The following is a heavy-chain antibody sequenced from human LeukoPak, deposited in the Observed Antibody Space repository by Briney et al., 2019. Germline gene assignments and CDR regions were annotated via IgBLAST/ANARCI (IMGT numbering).Heavy chain of an antibody. CDR1: GLTFSTSG. CDR2: IGPTGSDR. CDR3: ATEANGRHYDY. J-gene: IGHJ4*02. D-gene: IGHD2-8*01. Sequence: GGSLRLSCTASGLTFSTSGFNWVRQAPGKGLEWVASIGPTGSDRYHADSIKGRLTISRDNANNFLYLQMNSLRAEDTAVYYCATEANGRHYDYWGQGTLLTVSS. V-gene: IGHV3-21*06.